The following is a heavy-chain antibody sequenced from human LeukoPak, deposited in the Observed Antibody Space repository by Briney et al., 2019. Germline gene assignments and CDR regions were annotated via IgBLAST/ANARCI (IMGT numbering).Heavy chain of an antibody. V-gene: IGHV4-31*03. D-gene: IGHD3-22*01. J-gene: IGHJ6*02. Sequence: PSQTLSLTCTVSGGSISSGGYYWSWIRQHPGKGLEWIGYIYYSGSTYYNPSLKSRVTTSVDTSKNQFSLKLSSVTAADTAVYYCARLSNYYDSSGYYWYYYYYGMDVWGQGTTVTVSS. CDR2: IYYSGST. CDR1: GGSISSGGYY. CDR3: ARLSNYYDSSGYYWYYYYYGMDV.